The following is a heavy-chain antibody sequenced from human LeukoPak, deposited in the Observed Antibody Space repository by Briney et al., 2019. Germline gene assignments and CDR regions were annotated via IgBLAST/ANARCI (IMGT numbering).Heavy chain of an antibody. CDR1: GFTFSSYS. Sequence: NPGGSLRLSCAASGFTFSSYSMNWVRQAPGKGLEWVSSISSSSSYIYYADSVKGRFTISRDNAKNTLYLQMNSLRAEDTAVYYCAKATDSSSPLGYWGQGTLVTVSS. CDR2: ISSSSSYI. J-gene: IGHJ4*02. CDR3: AKATDSSSPLGY. V-gene: IGHV3-21*04. D-gene: IGHD6-13*01.